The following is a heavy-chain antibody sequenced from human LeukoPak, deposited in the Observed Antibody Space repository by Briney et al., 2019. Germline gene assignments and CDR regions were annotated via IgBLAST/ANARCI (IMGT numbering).Heavy chain of an antibody. D-gene: IGHD2-15*01. CDR3: AQGAPGSYCSGGSCPYFDY. CDR2: VNPNSGHT. V-gene: IGHV1-8*01. Sequence: ASVKVSCKASGYTFTSYDVNWVRQATGQGLEWMGWVNPNSGHTGYAQKFQGRVTLTTNTSVSTAYMELSSLRSEDTAIYYCAQGAPGSYCSGGSCPYFDYWGQGTLVSVSS. J-gene: IGHJ4*02. CDR1: GYTFTSYD.